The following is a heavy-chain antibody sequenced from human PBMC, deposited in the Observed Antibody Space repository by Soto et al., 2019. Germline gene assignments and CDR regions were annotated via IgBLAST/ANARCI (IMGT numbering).Heavy chain of an antibody. D-gene: IGHD6-19*01. Sequence: PGGSLGLGCAASGFTFSSYAMSWVRQAPGKGLEWVSAISGSGGSTYYADSVKGRFTISRDNSKNTLYLQMNSLRAEDTAVYYCAKTIAVGTVWYFDLWGRGTLVTVSS. CDR1: GFTFSSYA. CDR2: ISGSGGST. CDR3: AKTIAVGTVWYFDL. V-gene: IGHV3-23*01. J-gene: IGHJ2*01.